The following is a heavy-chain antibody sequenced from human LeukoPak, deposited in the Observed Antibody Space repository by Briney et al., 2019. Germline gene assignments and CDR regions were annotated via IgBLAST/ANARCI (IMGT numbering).Heavy chain of an antibody. CDR1: GGSFSGYY. V-gene: IGHV4-34*01. J-gene: IGHJ6*02. Sequence: SETLSLTCAVYGGSFSGYYWSWIRQPPGKGLEWIGEINYSGSTNYNPSLKSRVTISVDTSKNQFSLKLSSVTAADTAVYYCARIACSGGSCYYYYYGMDVWGQGTTVTVSS. CDR2: INYSGST. D-gene: IGHD2-15*01. CDR3: ARIACSGGSCYYYYYGMDV.